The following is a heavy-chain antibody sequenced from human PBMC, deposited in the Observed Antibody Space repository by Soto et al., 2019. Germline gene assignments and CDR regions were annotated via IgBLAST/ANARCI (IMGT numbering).Heavy chain of an antibody. V-gene: IGHV1-18*01. CDR2: ISAYSGNT. Sequence: ASVKVSCKASGYTFTSYGISWVRQAPGQGLEWMGWISAYSGNTNYAQKLQGRVTMTRDTSTSTAYMELRRLRSDDTAVYYFLLVVQTRDDAIDFWGPGTMVTV. CDR3: LLVVQTRDDAIDF. D-gene: IGHD3-22*01. CDR1: GYTFTSYG. J-gene: IGHJ3*01.